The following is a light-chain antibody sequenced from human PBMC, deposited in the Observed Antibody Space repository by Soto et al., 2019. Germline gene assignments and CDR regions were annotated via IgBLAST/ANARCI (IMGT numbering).Light chain of an antibody. CDR3: SSYAGSTL. J-gene: IGLJ1*01. CDR1: SSDVGGYNY. V-gene: IGLV2-8*01. Sequence: QSVLTHPPSASGSPGQSVTISCTGTSSDVGGYNYVSWYQQHPGKAPKLMIYEVSKRPSGVPDRFSGSKSGNTASLTVSGLQAEDGADYYCSSYAGSTLFGTGTKVTVL. CDR2: EVS.